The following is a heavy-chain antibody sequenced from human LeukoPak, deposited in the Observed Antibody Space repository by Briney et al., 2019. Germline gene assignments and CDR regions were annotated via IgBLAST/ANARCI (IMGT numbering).Heavy chain of an antibody. D-gene: IGHD6-19*01. J-gene: IGHJ3*02. V-gene: IGHV1-24*01. Sequence: ASVKVSCEVSGYTLTELSMHWVRQAPGKGLEWMGGFDPEDGETIYAQKFQGRVTMTEDTSTDTAYMELSSLRSEDTAVYYCATVRQWLVSFAFDIWGQGTMVTVSS. CDR1: GYTLTELS. CDR2: FDPEDGET. CDR3: ATVRQWLVSFAFDI.